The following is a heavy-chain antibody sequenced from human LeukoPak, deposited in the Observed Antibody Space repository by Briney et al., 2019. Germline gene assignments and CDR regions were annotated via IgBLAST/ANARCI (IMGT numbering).Heavy chain of an antibody. CDR1: GFTFSSYS. J-gene: IGHJ5*02. Sequence: PGGSLRLSCAASGFTFSSYSMNWVRQAPGKGLEWVSDISSSGSYIYYADSVKGRFTISRNNAENSLYLQLNSLRAEDTAVYFCARRAAGSWFDPWGQGTLVTVSS. CDR3: ARRAAGSWFDP. CDR2: ISSSGSYI. V-gene: IGHV3-21*06. D-gene: IGHD6-13*01.